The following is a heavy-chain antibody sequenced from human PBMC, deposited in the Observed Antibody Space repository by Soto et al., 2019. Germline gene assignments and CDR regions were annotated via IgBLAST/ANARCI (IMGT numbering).Heavy chain of an antibody. Sequence: ASVKVSCKASGYTFTGYYMHWVRQAPGQGLEWMGWINPNSGGTNYAQKFQGWVTMTRDTSISTAYMELSRLRSDDTAVYYCARGPPDILTGYTSYYYYGMDVWGQGTTVTVSS. CDR2: INPNSGGT. D-gene: IGHD3-9*01. J-gene: IGHJ6*02. CDR3: ARGPPDILTGYTSYYYYGMDV. CDR1: GYTFTGYY. V-gene: IGHV1-2*04.